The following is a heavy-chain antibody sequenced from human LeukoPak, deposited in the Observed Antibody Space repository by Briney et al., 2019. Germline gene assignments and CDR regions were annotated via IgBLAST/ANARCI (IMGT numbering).Heavy chain of an antibody. CDR1: GFTFSSYA. J-gene: IGHJ2*01. CDR3: ATRVVYQLLYWYFDL. Sequence: PGGSLRLSCAASGFTFSSYAMSWVRQAPGKGLEWVSAISGSGGSTYYADSVKGRFTISRDNSKNTLYLQMNSLRAEDTAVYYCATRVVYQLLYWYFDLWGRGTLVTVSS. CDR2: ISGSGGST. V-gene: IGHV3-23*01. D-gene: IGHD2-2*01.